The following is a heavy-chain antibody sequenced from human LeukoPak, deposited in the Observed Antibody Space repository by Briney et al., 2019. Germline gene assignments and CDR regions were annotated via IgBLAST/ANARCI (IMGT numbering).Heavy chain of an antibody. J-gene: IGHJ4*02. CDR2: ISAHNGNT. CDR1: GYTFTNYG. Sequence: ASVKVSCKASGYTFTNYGLGWVRQAPGQGLEWMGWISAHNGNTNYAQNFQDRVTMTTDPSTSTAFMELRSLRSDDTAVYYCARAGHRRYYYDGGYDYWGQGTLVTVSS. CDR3: ARAGHRRYYYDGGYDY. V-gene: IGHV1-18*04. D-gene: IGHD3-22*01.